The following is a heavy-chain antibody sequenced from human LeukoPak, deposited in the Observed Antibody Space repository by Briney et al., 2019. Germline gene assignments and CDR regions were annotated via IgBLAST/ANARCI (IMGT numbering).Heavy chain of an antibody. CDR2: IKQDGSEK. CDR1: GFTVSSNY. J-gene: IGHJ4*02. D-gene: IGHD3-22*01. V-gene: IGHV3-7*01. Sequence: PGGSLRLSCAASGFTVSSNYMSWVRQAPGKGLEWVANIKQDGSEKYYVDSVKGRFTISRDNAKNSLYLQMNSLRAEDTAVYYCATYSSGYCFDCWGQGTLVTVSS. CDR3: ATYSSGYCFDC.